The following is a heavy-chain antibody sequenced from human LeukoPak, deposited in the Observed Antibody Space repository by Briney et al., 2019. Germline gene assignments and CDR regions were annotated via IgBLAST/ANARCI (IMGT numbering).Heavy chain of an antibody. D-gene: IGHD3-10*01. J-gene: IGHJ4*02. CDR3: AKGPRTVRFGDRHKGMFDY. Sequence: PGGSLRLSCAASGFTFSNYGMNWVRQAPGKGLEWVSTSGGGDRTYYADSVKGRFTISRDNSKNTLSLQMNSLRAEDTAVYYCAKGPRTVRFGDRHKGMFDYWGQGTLVTVSS. V-gene: IGHV3-23*01. CDR1: GFTFSNYG. CDR2: SGGGDRT.